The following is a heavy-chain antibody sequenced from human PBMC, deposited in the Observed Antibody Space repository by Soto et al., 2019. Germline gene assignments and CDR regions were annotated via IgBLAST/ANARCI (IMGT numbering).Heavy chain of an antibody. V-gene: IGHV1-18*04. Sequence: ASVKVSCKASGYTFTSYVISWVLQAPGQGLEWMGWISAYNDNTNYAQKLQGRVTMTTDTSTCTAYMELRSLRSDDKAVYYCARGRYCSGGSCYSRWFDPWGQATLVTVSS. CDR3: ARGRYCSGGSCYSRWFDP. CDR2: ISAYNDNT. J-gene: IGHJ5*02. CDR1: GYTFTSYV. D-gene: IGHD2-15*01.